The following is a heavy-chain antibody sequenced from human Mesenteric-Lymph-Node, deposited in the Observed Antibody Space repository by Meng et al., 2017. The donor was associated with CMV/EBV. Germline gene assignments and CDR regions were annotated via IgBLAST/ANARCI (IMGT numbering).Heavy chain of an antibody. Sequence: CTVSGGSLSISDYYWGWIRQPPGKGLEWIGSISYSGGSYNNPYNPSLKSRVTMSVDMSKNQLSLNLNSVTAADTAVYYCARQVGIGPWGQGTLVTVSS. J-gene: IGHJ5*02. D-gene: IGHD1-26*01. V-gene: IGHV4-39*01. CDR2: ISYSGGS. CDR1: GGSLSISDYY. CDR3: ARQVGIGP.